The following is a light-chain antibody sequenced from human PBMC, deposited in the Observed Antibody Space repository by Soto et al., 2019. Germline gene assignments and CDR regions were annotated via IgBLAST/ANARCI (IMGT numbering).Light chain of an antibody. CDR3: QQYNYWPPT. V-gene: IGKV3-15*01. CDR1: QSVSSK. J-gene: IGKJ1*01. CDR2: GAS. Sequence: EIVMTQSPATLSVSPGERVTLSCRASQSVSSKLAWYQQKPGQAPRLLIYGASTRATGIPARFSGSGSGTEFTLTISSLQSEDFAVYYCQQYNYWPPTFGQGTKVE.